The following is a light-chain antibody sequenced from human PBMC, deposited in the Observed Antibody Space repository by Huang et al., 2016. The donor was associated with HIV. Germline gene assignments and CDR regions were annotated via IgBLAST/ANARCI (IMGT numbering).Light chain of an antibody. CDR2: RFA. J-gene: IGKJ1*01. CDR3: MQGTHWPRT. CDR1: QGLMYSDGKTY. Sequence: VAVTQSPLSLPVTLGQPASISCNSSQGLMYSDGKTYLSWYHQRPGQSPRRLIYRFANRDSGVPDRFSGRGSGTNFTLKISRVEAEDVGVYYCMQGTHWPRTFGQGTKVEMK. V-gene: IGKV2-30*01.